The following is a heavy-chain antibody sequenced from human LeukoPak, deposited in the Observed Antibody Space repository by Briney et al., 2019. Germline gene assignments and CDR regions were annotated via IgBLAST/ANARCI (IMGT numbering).Heavy chain of an antibody. CDR3: ARVVPPLYYFDY. J-gene: IGHJ4*02. Sequence: PGGSLRLSCAASGFTFSSSWMGWVRQAPGKGLEWVANIKQDGSEKYYVDSVKGRFTISRDNAKNSLYLQMNSLRAEDTAVYYCARVVPPLYYFDYWGQGTLVTVSS. CDR2: IKQDGSEK. V-gene: IGHV3-7*01. D-gene: IGHD3-10*01. CDR1: GFTFSSSW.